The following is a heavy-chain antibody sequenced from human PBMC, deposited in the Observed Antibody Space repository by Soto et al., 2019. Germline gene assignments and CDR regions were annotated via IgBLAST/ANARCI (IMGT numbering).Heavy chain of an antibody. Sequence: GGSLRLSCAASGFTFSSYAMNWVRQAPGKGLEWVSAISGSGGSTYYADSVKGRFTISRDNSKNTLYLQMNSLRAEDTAVYYCATSTVAGFWSGGVNFDYWGQGTLVTVSS. D-gene: IGHD3-3*01. J-gene: IGHJ4*02. CDR3: ATSTVAGFWSGGVNFDY. CDR2: ISGSGGST. CDR1: GFTFSSYA. V-gene: IGHV3-23*01.